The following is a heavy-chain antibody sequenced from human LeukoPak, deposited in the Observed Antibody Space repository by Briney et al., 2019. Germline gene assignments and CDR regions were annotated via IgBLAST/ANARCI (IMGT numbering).Heavy chain of an antibody. CDR3: ARGVGATYFDY. CDR2: ISSSSSTI. V-gene: IGHV3-48*01. CDR1: GFPFSGYG. Sequence: GGSLRLSCAASGFPFSGYGMNWVRQAPGKELEWVSSISSSSSTIYYADSVKGRFTISRDNAKNSLYLQMNSLRAEDTAVYYCARGVGATYFDYWGQGTLVTVSS. J-gene: IGHJ4*02. D-gene: IGHD1-26*01.